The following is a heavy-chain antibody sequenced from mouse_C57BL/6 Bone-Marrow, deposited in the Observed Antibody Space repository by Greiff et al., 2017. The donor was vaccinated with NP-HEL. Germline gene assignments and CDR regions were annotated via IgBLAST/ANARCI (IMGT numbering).Heavy chain of an antibody. Sequence: VQLQQSGGDLVKPGGSLKLSCAASGFTFSSYGMYWVRQTPDKRLEWVATISSGGSYTYYPDSVKGRFTISRDNAKNTLYLQMSSLKSEDTAMYYCARQEDYCDGYSLYWGQGTLVTVSA. CDR1: GFTFSSYG. CDR2: ISSGGSYT. CDR3: ARQEDYCDGYSLY. J-gene: IGHJ3*01. D-gene: IGHD2-3*01. V-gene: IGHV5-6*01.